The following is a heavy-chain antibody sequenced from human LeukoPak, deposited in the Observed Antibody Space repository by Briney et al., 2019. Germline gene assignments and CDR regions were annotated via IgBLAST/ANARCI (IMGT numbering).Heavy chain of an antibody. D-gene: IGHD2-15*01. CDR1: GFTFSSYA. V-gene: IGHV3-23*01. J-gene: IGHJ4*02. Sequence: GGSLRLSCAASGFTFSSYAMSWVRQAPGKGLEWVSAISGSGGSTYYADSVKGRFTISRDNSKNTLYLQMNSLRAEGTAVYYCAKLDIVVVVAATCFDYWGQGTLVTVSS. CDR3: AKLDIVVVVAATCFDY. CDR2: ISGSGGST.